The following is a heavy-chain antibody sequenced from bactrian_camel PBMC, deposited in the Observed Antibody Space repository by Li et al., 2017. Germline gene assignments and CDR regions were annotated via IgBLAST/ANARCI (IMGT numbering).Heavy chain of an antibody. V-gene: IGHV3S25*01. D-gene: IGHD7*01. CDR2: PNSGGGTT. CDR1: GSTFSTFW. J-gene: IGHJ4*01. CDR3: VSRTGY. Sequence: QLVESGGGLVQPGGSLRLSCAASGSTFSTFWMHWVRQAPGKGLEWVSGPNSGGGTTYYADSVKGRFTISRDNAMNTVFLQMNSLKLEDTAVYYCVSRTGYWGQGTQVTVS.